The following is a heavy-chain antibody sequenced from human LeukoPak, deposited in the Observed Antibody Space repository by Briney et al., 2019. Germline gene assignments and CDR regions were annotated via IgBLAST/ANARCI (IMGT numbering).Heavy chain of an antibody. CDR1: GYSISSGYY. Sequence: SETLSLTCTVSGYSISSGYYWGWIRQPPGKGLEWIGTIYHSGSSYYNPSLKSRVTISVDTSKNQLSLQLNSVTAADTALFFCARVGYYPDYYMDVWGKGTTVTISS. CDR2: IYHSGSS. V-gene: IGHV4-38-2*02. D-gene: IGHD2-21*01. CDR3: ARVGYYPDYYMDV. J-gene: IGHJ6*03.